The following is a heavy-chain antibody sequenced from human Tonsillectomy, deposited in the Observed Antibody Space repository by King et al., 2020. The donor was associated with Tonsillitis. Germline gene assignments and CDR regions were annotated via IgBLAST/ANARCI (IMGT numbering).Heavy chain of an antibody. CDR1: AYSISSGDY. CDR2: IYESGST. CDR3: AAAADITYYFDY. J-gene: IGHJ4*02. D-gene: IGHD6-13*01. V-gene: IGHV4-38-2*02. Sequence: QLQESGPGLVKPSETLSLTCTVSAYSISSGDYWGWIRQPPGKGLEWIGSIYESGSTYYNPSLKSRVTISIDTSKNQFSLRMSSVPAADTAVYYCAAAADITYYFDYWGQGTLVTVSS.